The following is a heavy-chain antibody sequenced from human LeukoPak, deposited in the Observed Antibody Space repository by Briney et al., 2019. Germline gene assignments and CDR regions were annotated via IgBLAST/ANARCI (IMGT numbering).Heavy chain of an antibody. CDR3: ATVSDFWSGLPFDP. CDR1: GYTLTELS. Sequence: ASVKVSCKVSGYTLTELSMHWVRQAPGKGLEWMGGFDPEDGETIYAQKFQGRVTMTEDTSTDTAYMELSSLRSEDTAVYYCATVSDFWSGLPFDPWGQGTLVTVSS. CDR2: FDPEDGET. V-gene: IGHV1-24*01. J-gene: IGHJ5*02. D-gene: IGHD3-3*01.